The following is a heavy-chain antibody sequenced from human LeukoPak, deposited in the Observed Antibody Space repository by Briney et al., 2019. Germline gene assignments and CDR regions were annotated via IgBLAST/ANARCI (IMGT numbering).Heavy chain of an antibody. CDR1: GYSFTNYW. J-gene: IGHJ4*02. CDR2: IYPGDSST. Sequence: GESLKISCKGSGYSFTNYWIGWVRQMPGKGLEWMGIIYPGDSSTRYSPSFQGQVTISADKSISTAYQQWSSLKASDTAMYYCARHGTTVLTPLTHYWGQGTLVTVSS. V-gene: IGHV5-51*01. CDR3: ARHGTTVLTPLTHY. D-gene: IGHD4-23*01.